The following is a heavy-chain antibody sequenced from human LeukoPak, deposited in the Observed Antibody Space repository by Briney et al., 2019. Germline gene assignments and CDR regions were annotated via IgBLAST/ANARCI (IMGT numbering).Heavy chain of an antibody. V-gene: IGHV1-18*01. J-gene: IGHJ6*02. CDR1: GYTFTSYG. Sequence: ASVKVSCQASGYTFTSYGISWVRQAPGQGLEWMGWISAYNGNTNYAQKLQGRVTMTTDTSTSTAYMELRSLRSDDTAVYYCARGTYFDWLLTSRDYGMDVWGQGTTVTVSS. CDR2: ISAYNGNT. CDR3: ARGTYFDWLLTSRDYGMDV. D-gene: IGHD3-9*01.